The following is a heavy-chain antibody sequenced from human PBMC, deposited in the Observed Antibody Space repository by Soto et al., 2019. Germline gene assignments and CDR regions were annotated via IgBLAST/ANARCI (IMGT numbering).Heavy chain of an antibody. CDR3: ARRSRGFWSGYGFSYFDY. Sequence: SETLSLTCAVYGGSFSGYYWSWIRQPPGKGLEWIGEINHSGSTNYNPSLKSRVTISVDTSKNQFSLKLSSVTAADTAVYYCARRSRGFWSGYGFSYFDYWGQGTLVTVSS. J-gene: IGHJ4*02. D-gene: IGHD3-3*01. V-gene: IGHV4-34*01. CDR2: INHSGST. CDR1: GGSFSGYY.